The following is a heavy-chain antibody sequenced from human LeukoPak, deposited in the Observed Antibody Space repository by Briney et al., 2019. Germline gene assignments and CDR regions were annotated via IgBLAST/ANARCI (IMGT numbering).Heavy chain of an antibody. CDR2: IKQDGSDK. CDR1: GFAFRNYW. J-gene: IGHJ4*02. V-gene: IGHV3-7*04. CDR3: ARTPYRRYFDY. Sequence: GGSLRLSCATSGFAFRNYWMTWVRQAPGNGLEWVANIKQDGSDKYYVDSVKGRFTISRDNAKSSLCLQMNNLRAEDTAVYYCARTPYRRYFDYWGQGTLVPVSS.